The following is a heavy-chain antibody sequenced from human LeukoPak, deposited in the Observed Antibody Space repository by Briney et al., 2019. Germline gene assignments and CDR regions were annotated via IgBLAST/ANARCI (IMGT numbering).Heavy chain of an antibody. CDR1: GGSISNTNYY. CDR3: ARGWSSGAFDI. J-gene: IGHJ3*02. Sequence: PSETLSLTCTVSGGSISNTNYYWGWIRQPPGKGLEWIGEINHSGSTNYNPSLKSRVTISVDTSKNQFSLKLSSVTAADTAVYYCARGWSSGAFDIWGQGTMVTVSS. CDR2: INHSGST. V-gene: IGHV4-39*07. D-gene: IGHD1-26*01.